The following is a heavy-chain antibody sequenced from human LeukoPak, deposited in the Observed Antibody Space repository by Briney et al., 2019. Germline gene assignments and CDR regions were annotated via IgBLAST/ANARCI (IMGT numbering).Heavy chain of an antibody. CDR2: ISGSGGST. V-gene: IGHV3-23*01. D-gene: IGHD3-22*01. J-gene: IGHJ5*02. Sequence: GGSLRLSCAASGFTFSSYAMSWVRQAPGKGLEWVSAISGSGGSTYYADSVKGRFTISRDNSKNTLYLQMNSLRAEDTAVYYCAKDGDSSGYPNWFDPWGQETLVTVSS. CDR3: AKDGDSSGYPNWFDP. CDR1: GFTFSSYA.